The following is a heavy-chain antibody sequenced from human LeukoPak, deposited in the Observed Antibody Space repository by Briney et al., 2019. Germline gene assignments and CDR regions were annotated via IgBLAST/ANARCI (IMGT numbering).Heavy chain of an antibody. CDR3: ARPRGCGSARCNNFDY. J-gene: IGHJ4*02. CDR1: GFDFSGFS. CDR2: MDEYGSDI. D-gene: IGHD2-2*01. V-gene: IGHV3-7*01. Sequence: PGGSLRLSCVVSGFDFSGFSMSWVRQAPGKGLEWVAIMDEYGSDIFYVESVKGRFIISRANARNSLYLQMNHLRAEDTAVYYCARPRGCGSARCNNFDYWGQGTLVTVSS.